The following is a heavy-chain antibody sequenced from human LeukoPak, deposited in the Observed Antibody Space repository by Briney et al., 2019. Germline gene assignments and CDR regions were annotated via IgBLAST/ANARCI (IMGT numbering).Heavy chain of an antibody. J-gene: IGHJ4*02. CDR1: GFTFSSYG. CDR2: ISDSGDRA. Sequence: GGSLRLSCATSGFTFSSYGMTWVRQAPGKGLEWVSGISDSGDRAYYAVSVKGRFTISRDNSKNTLYLQMNTVRAEDTAVYYCAKVRADSSCDYWGQGTLVTVSS. D-gene: IGHD6-6*01. CDR3: AKVRADSSCDY. V-gene: IGHV3-23*01.